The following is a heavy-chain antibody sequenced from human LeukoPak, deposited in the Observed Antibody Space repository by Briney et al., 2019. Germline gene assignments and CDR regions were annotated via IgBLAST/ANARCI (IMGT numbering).Heavy chain of an antibody. CDR3: WHPLIQGAVS. Sequence: GGSLRLSCAASGFTFSETWMSWVRQAPGKGLEWVANIRPDGSSGAYVDSVKGRSAISRDNAKSSLSLQMNTLRVEDTAVYYCWHPLIQGAVSWGQGTLVTVSS. D-gene: IGHD3-10*01. J-gene: IGHJ5*02. CDR2: IRPDGSSG. V-gene: IGHV3-7*01. CDR1: GFTFSETW.